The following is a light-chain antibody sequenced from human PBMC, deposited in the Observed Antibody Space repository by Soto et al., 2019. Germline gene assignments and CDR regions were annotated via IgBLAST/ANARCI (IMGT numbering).Light chain of an antibody. CDR1: QSVSTH. J-gene: IGKJ4*01. CDR2: AAS. CDR3: QHSHSTPLT. Sequence: DIQMTQSPSSLSASVGDRVTISCRASQSVSTHLNWYQQKPGKAPKLLIYAASSLQSGVPSRFSGSGSGTDFTLTISTLLPEDFATYSCQHSHSTPLTFGGGTKVDIK. V-gene: IGKV1-39*01.